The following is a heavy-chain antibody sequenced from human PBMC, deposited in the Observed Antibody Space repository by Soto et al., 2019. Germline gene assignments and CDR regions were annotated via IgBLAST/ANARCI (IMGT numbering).Heavy chain of an antibody. Sequence: QVQLVESGGGVVQPGRSLRLSCAASGFTFSSYAMHWVRQAPGKGLEWVAIMSYDGSNKYYADSVKGRFTISRDNSKNTLYLQMNSLRAEDTAVYYCAREIYGDFGLDVWGQGTTVTVSS. J-gene: IGHJ6*02. CDR1: GFTFSSYA. CDR2: MSYDGSNK. V-gene: IGHV3-30-3*01. D-gene: IGHD4-17*01. CDR3: AREIYGDFGLDV.